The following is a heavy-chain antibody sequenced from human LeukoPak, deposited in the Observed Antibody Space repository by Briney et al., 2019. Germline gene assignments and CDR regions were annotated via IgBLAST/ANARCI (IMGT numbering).Heavy chain of an antibody. V-gene: IGHV4-39*07. J-gene: IGHJ4*02. CDR2: IYYSGST. CDR1: GGSISSSSYY. Sequence: SETLSLTCTVSGGSISSSSYYWGWIRQPPGKGLEWIGSIYYSGSTNYNPSLKSRVTISVDTSKNQFSLKLTSVTAADTAVYYCVILPFDYWGQGTLVTVSS. D-gene: IGHD1-26*01. CDR3: VILPFDY.